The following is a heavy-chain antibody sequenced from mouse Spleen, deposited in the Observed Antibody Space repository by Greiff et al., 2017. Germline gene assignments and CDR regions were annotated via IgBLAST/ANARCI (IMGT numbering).Heavy chain of an antibody. Sequence: QVQLQQSGAELVKPGASVKLSCKASGYTFTSYWMHWVKQRPGRGLEWIGRIDPNSGGTKYNEKFKSKATLTVDKPSSTAYMQLSSLTSEDSAVYYCAREFLLLRCYAMDYWGQGTSVTVSS. CDR1: GYTFTSYW. J-gene: IGHJ4*01. V-gene: IGHV1-72*01. CDR2: IDPNSGGT. D-gene: IGHD1-1*01. CDR3: AREFLLLRCYAMDY.